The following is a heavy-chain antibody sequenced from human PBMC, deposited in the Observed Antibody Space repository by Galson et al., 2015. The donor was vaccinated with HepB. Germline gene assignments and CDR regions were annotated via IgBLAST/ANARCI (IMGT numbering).Heavy chain of an antibody. CDR3: ARSGTGWAANWLDP. D-gene: IGHD6-19*01. CDR1: GYTFTAYY. Sequence: SVKVSCKASGYTFTAYYMHWVRRAPGQGLEWVGWMNPQNGATTYAQKFQGRVTMTSDTSINIAYMDLISLRSDDTALYFCARSGTGWAANWLDPWGPGTLVTVSS. V-gene: IGHV1-2*02. J-gene: IGHJ5*02. CDR2: MNPQNGAT.